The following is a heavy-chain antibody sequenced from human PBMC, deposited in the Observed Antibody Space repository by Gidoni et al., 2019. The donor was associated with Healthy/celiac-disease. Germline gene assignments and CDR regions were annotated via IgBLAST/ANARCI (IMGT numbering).Heavy chain of an antibody. Sequence: EVQLVASGGGLVQPGGSLRLPCAASGFTFSSYWMSWVRQAPGKGLEWVANIKQDGSEKYYVDSVKGRFTISRDNAKNSLYLQMNSLRAEDTAVYYCARDSVGWLQLAWYFDLWGRGTLVTVSS. CDR3: ARDSVGWLQLAWYFDL. V-gene: IGHV3-7*05. D-gene: IGHD5-12*01. CDR2: IKQDGSEK. CDR1: GFTFSSYW. J-gene: IGHJ2*01.